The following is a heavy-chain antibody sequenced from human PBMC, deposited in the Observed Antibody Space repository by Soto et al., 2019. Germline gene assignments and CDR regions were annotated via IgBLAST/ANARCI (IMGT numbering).Heavy chain of an antibody. J-gene: IGHJ5*02. CDR1: GGSISSYY. V-gene: IGHV4-59*01. CDR3: ARDRADVGWFDP. Sequence: QVQLQESGPGLVKPSETLSLTCTVSGGSISSYYWSWIRQPPGKGLEWIGYIYYSGSTNYNPSLKSRVTISVDTSKNQFSLKLSSVTAADTAVYYCARDRADVGWFDPWGQGTLVTVSS. CDR2: IYYSGST. D-gene: IGHD6-25*01.